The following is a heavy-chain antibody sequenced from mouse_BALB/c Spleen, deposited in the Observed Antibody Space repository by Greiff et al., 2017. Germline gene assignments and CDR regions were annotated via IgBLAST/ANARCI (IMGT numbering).Heavy chain of an antibody. D-gene: IGHD1-1*02. V-gene: IGHV14-1*02. CDR3: ARGGGSPAWFAY. CDR1: GFNIKDYY. CDR2: IDPENGNT. J-gene: IGHJ3*01. Sequence: EVKLMESGAELVRPGALVKLSCKASGFNIKDYYMHWVKQRPEQGLEWIGWIDPENGNTIYDPKFQGKASITADTSSNTAYLQLSSLTSEDTAVYYCARGGGSPAWFAYWGQGTLVTVSA.